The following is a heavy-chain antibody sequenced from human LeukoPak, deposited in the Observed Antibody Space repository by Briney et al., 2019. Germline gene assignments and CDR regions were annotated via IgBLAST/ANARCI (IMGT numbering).Heavy chain of an antibody. CDR3: ARQNYGNPDY. Sequence: PGGSLRLSCAASGFTYSSNWMHWVRQAPGKGLVWVSRVSGDGSITYYADSVKGRFTMSRGNAKNTLYLQINSLRVEDTAVYYCARQNYGNPDYWGQGTLVTVSS. CDR1: GFTYSSNW. D-gene: IGHD3-16*01. V-gene: IGHV3-74*01. CDR2: VSGDGSIT. J-gene: IGHJ4*02.